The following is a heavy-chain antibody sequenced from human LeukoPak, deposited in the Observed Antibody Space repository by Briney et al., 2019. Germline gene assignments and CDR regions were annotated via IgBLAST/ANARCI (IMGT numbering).Heavy chain of an antibody. CDR2: INHSGST. CDR1: GGSFSGYY. D-gene: IGHD6-19*01. V-gene: IGHV4-34*01. J-gene: IGHJ4*02. CDR3: ARGLDGSGWEVDY. Sequence: TSETLSLTCAVYGGSFSGYYWSWIRQPPGKGLEWIGEINHSGSTNYNPSLKSRVTISVDTSKNQFSLKLSSVTAADTAVYYCARGLDGSGWEVDYWGQGTLVTVSS.